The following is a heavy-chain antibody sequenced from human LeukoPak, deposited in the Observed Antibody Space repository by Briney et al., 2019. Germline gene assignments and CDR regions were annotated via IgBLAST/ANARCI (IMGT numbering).Heavy chain of an antibody. CDR3: ARVKWGLYSGWSGDWFDP. CDR1: GYTFTIYA. CDR2: INAGNGNT. Sequence: GASVKVSCKASGYTFTIYAMHWVRQAPGQRLEWMGWINAGNGNTKYSQKFQGRVTITRDTSASTAYMELSSLRSEDTAVYYCARVKWGLYSGWSGDWFDPWGQGTLVTVSS. J-gene: IGHJ5*02. V-gene: IGHV1-3*01. D-gene: IGHD6-19*01.